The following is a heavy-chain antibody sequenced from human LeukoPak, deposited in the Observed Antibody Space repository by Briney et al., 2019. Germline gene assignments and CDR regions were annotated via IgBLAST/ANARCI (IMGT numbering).Heavy chain of an antibody. J-gene: IGHJ6*02. CDR1: GFTFSSYA. CDR3: ARGTPSSSGWLYYGMDV. CDR2: ISNDGSSK. D-gene: IGHD6-19*01. Sequence: GGSLRLSCAASGFTFSSYAMHWVRQAPGKGLEWVAFISNDGSSKYYADSVKGRFTISRDNSKNTLYLQMNSLRAEDTAVYYCARGTPSSSGWLYYGMDVWGQGTTVTVSS. V-gene: IGHV3-30*04.